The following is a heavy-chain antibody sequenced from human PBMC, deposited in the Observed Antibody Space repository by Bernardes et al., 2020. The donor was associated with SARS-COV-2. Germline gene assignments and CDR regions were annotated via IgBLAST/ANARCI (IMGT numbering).Heavy chain of an antibody. V-gene: IGHV3-9*01. Sequence: GGSLRLSCAASGITFEDYAMHWVRQGPGQGLEWVSGISWNSGSTGYAESVKGRFTISRDNAKNSLYLQMNSLRAEDTALYYCVKDKNGLVGPGNYGYYGMDVWGQGATVIVSS. CDR3: VKDKNGLVGPGNYGYYGMDV. D-gene: IGHD6-13*01. CDR1: GITFEDYA. CDR2: ISWNSGST. J-gene: IGHJ6*02.